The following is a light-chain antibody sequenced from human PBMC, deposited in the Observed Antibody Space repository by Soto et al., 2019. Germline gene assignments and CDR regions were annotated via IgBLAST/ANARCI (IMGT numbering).Light chain of an antibody. CDR2: DAS. CDR1: QSVSSY. V-gene: IGKV3-11*01. Sequence: PGERATLSCRASQSVSSYLVWYQQKPGQAPRLLIYDASNRDTGIPARFSGSGSGTDFTLTISSLEPEDFAVYYCQQRRDWPLTFGGGTKVEIK. CDR3: QQRRDWPLT. J-gene: IGKJ4*01.